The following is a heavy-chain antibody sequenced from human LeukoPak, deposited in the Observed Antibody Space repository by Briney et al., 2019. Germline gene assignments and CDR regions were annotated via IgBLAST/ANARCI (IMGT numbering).Heavy chain of an antibody. V-gene: IGHV1-69*13. CDR1: GGTFTSYA. CDR2: IIPISGTT. D-gene: IGHD1-26*01. J-gene: IGHJ5*02. Sequence: SAKVSCKTSGGTFTSYAITWVRQAPGQGLEWMGKIIPISGTTNYAQKFQGRVTFTADESTSTAYMELSSLRSEDTALYYCARKLRLGGNWFDPWGQGTLVTVSS. CDR3: ARKLRLGGNWFDP.